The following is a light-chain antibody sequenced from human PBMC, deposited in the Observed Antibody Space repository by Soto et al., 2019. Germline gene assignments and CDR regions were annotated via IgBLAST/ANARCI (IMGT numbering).Light chain of an antibody. CDR3: LQFNDYPLT. CDR1: QGISSA. CDR2: DAS. Sequence: AIQLNQSPSSLSASVGDRVTITCRASQGISSALAWYQQKPGKAPKLLIYDASSLESGVPSRFSGSGSGTDFTLIISSLQTEDVATYYCLQFNDYPLTFGGGTKVEIK. J-gene: IGKJ4*01. V-gene: IGKV1D-13*01.